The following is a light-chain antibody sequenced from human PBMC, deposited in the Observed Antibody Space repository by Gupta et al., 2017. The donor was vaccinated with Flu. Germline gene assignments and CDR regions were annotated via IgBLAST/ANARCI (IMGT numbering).Light chain of an antibody. CDR2: GAS. Sequence: ASLSLSPGERAALSCRASQSVSNYLAWYRQRPGQSPRLLIYGASNRATGIPARFSGSGSGTDFTLTISSLEPEDFAVYYCQQRSSWPRYTFGQGTKLEIK. CDR1: QSVSNY. J-gene: IGKJ2*01. CDR3: QQRSSWPRYT. V-gene: IGKV3-11*01.